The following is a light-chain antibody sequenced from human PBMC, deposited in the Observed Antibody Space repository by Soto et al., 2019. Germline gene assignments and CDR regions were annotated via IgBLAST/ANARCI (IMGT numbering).Light chain of an antibody. CDR1: QSVRSTY. CDR3: QQYVRSLSIT. Sequence: EIVLTQSPGTLSLSPGERATLSCRASQSVRSTYLAWYQQKPGQAPRLLIHGASSRATGIPDRFSGSGSGTDFTLTISRLEPEDCAVYYCQQYVRSLSITFGQGTRLEIK. V-gene: IGKV3-20*01. CDR2: GAS. J-gene: IGKJ5*01.